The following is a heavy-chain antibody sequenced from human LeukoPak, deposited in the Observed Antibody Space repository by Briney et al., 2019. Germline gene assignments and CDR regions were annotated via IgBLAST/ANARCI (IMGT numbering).Heavy chain of an antibody. J-gene: IGHJ4*02. D-gene: IGHD6-19*01. V-gene: IGHV4-30-4*01. CDR1: GGSISSGDYY. Sequence: PSETLSLTCTVSGGSISSGDYYWSWIRQPPGKGLEWIGYIYYSGSTYYNPSLKSRVTISVDTSKNQFSLKLSSVTAADTAVYYCARDTGQQWLVLKWGQGTLVTVSS. CDR2: IYYSGST. CDR3: ARDTGQQWLVLK.